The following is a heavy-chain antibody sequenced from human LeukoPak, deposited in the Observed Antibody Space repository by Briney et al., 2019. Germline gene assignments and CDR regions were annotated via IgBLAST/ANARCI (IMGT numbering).Heavy chain of an antibody. J-gene: IGHJ4*02. CDR2: ISGSGSST. CDR1: GFTFSSYA. CDR3: AKDPTMIVVVIPDY. V-gene: IGHV3-23*01. Sequence: GGSLRLSCAASGFTFSSYAMSWVRQAPGEGLEWVSAISGSGSSTYYADSVKGRFTISSDNSKNTLYLQMNSLRAEDTAVYYCAKDPTMIVVVIPDYWGQGTLVTVSS. D-gene: IGHD3-22*01.